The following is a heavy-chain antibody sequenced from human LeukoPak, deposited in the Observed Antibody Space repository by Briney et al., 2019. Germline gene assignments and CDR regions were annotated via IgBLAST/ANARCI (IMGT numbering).Heavy chain of an antibody. CDR1: GGSFSGYY. CDR3: ARRHPGGSYFDYYYYYGMDV. Sequence: PSETLSLTCAVYGGSFSGYYWSWIRQPPGKGLEWIGEINHSGSTNYNPSLKSRVTISVDTSKNQFSLKLSSVTAADTAVYYRARRHPGGSYFDYYYYYGMDVWGQGTTVTVSS. CDR2: INHSGST. D-gene: IGHD3-10*01. J-gene: IGHJ6*02. V-gene: IGHV4-34*01.